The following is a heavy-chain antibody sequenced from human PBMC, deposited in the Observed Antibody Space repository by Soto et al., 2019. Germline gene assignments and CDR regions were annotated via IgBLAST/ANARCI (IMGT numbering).Heavy chain of an antibody. Sequence: SETLSLTCVVSGGSISGRNWWSWVRQAPGKGLEWIGEVFHSGDTTYTPSLRSRVTISVDKSKNQFSLKLNSATAADTAVYYCARLIYDSRLNYFYFDFWGQGAQVTVSS. D-gene: IGHD3-22*01. J-gene: IGHJ4*02. CDR1: GGSISGRNW. V-gene: IGHV4-4*02. CDR2: VFHSGDT. CDR3: ARLIYDSRLNYFYFDF.